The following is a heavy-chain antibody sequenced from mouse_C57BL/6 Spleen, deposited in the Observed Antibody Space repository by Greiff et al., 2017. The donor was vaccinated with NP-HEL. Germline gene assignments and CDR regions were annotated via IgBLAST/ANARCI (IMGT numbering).Heavy chain of an antibody. J-gene: IGHJ2*01. CDR1: GYTFTEYT. CDR3: ARHEWGGDSSPYYFDY. CDR2: FYPGSGSI. D-gene: IGHD3-2*02. Sequence: QVQLQQSGAELVKPGASVKLSCKASGYTFTEYTIHWVQQRSGQGLEWIGWFYPGSGSIKYNEKFKDKATLTADKSSSTVYMELSRLTSEDSAVYFCARHEWGGDSSPYYFDYWGQGTTLTVSS. V-gene: IGHV1-62-2*01.